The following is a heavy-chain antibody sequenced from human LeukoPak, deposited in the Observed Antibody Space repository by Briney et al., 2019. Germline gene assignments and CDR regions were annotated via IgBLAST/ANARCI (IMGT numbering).Heavy chain of an antibody. CDR2: IYPGDSDT. V-gene: IGHV5-51*01. CDR3: ASGEDWTYAFDY. Sequence: GESLKISWKGSGYRFTTYWIGWFRRLPGKGREWMGTIYPGDSDTRYSPYFQGQVTISAETSTSTACLQWSSLKASDTAMYYCASGEDWTYAFDYWGQGTLVTVSS. J-gene: IGHJ4*02. CDR1: GYRFTTYW. D-gene: IGHD1-7*01.